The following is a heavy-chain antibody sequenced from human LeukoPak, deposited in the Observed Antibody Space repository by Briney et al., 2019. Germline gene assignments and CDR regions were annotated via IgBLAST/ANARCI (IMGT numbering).Heavy chain of an antibody. D-gene: IGHD3-10*01. CDR2: ISYDGSNK. V-gene: IGHV3-30-3*01. CDR1: GFTFSSYA. Sequence: GGSLRLSCAASGFTFSSYAMHWVRQAPGKGLEWVAVISYDGSNKYYADSVKGRFTISRDNSKNTLYLQMNSLRAEDTAVYYCARDPISSGAYWGQGTLVTVSS. J-gene: IGHJ4*02. CDR3: ARDPISSGAY.